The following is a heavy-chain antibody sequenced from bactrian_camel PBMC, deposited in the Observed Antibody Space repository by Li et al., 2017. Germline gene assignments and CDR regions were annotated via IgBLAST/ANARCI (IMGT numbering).Heavy chain of an antibody. CDR3: AKDLFTDYAR. D-gene: IGHD4*01. CDR1: GFTFSNYA. J-gene: IGHJ4*01. Sequence: HVQLVESGGSLVQPGGSVRLSCVASGFTFSNYAMNWVRQPPGKGLEWVSTVYTGDGKTYSADSVKGRFTISRDNTKNILYLQMNSLKSEDTALYYCAKDLFTDYARWGQGTQVTVS. V-gene: IGHV3S1*01. CDR2: VYTGDGKT.